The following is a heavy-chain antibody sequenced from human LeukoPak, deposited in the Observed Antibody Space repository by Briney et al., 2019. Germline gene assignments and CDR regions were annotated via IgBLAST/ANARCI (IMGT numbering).Heavy chain of an antibody. V-gene: IGHV3-23*01. Sequence: GGSLRLSCAASGFTFSNYGMSWVRQAPGKGLEWVSVISGSGGSTYYTDSVKGRFTISRDNSKNTLYLQMNSLRAEDTAVYYCAKEGDHDAFDIWGQGTMVTVSS. CDR3: AKEGDHDAFDI. D-gene: IGHD2-21*02. CDR1: GFTFSNYG. J-gene: IGHJ3*02. CDR2: ISGSGGST.